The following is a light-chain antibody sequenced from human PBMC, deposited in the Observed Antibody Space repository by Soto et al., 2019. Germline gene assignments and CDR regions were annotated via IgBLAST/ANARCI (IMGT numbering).Light chain of an antibody. Sequence: IQMTQSPSTLSASVGDRVTITCRASESIGVWLAWFQQKPGKAPKLLIYRASSLESGVPSRFSGTGSVTEFTLPLRSLQPDDFATYICQHYYNYPLTFGGGTRVEIK. CDR2: RAS. CDR1: ESIGVW. V-gene: IGKV1-5*03. J-gene: IGKJ4*01. CDR3: QHYYNYPLT.